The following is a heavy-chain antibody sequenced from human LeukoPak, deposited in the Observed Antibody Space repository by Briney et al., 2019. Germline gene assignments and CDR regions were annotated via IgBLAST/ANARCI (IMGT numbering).Heavy chain of an antibody. V-gene: IGHV3-21*01. J-gene: IGHJ4*02. Sequence: GGSLRLSCAASGFTFSSYSMNWVRQAPGKGLEWVSSISSSGSYIYYADSVKGRFTISRDNAKNSLYLQMNGLRAEDTAVYYCATDIQLDYWGQGTLVTVSS. D-gene: IGHD1-1*01. CDR3: ATDIQLDY. CDR1: GFTFSSYS. CDR2: ISSSGSYI.